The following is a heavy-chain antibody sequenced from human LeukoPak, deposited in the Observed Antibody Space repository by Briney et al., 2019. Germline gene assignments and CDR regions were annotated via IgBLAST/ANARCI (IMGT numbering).Heavy chain of an antibody. D-gene: IGHD6-13*01. Sequence: GGSLRLSCAASGFTFSSYEMNWVRQAPGKGLEWVSYISSSGSNIYYADSVKGRFTISRDNAKNSLYLQMNSLRAEATAVYYCAGLGYSNYWGQGTLVTVSS. CDR3: AGLGYSNY. CDR2: ISSSGSNI. V-gene: IGHV3-48*03. J-gene: IGHJ4*02. CDR1: GFTFSSYE.